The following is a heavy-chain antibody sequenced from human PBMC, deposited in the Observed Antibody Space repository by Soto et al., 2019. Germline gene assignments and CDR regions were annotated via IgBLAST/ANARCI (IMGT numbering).Heavy chain of an antibody. Sequence: SETLSLTCTVSGGSISSYYWSWIRQPPGKGLEWIGYIYYSGSTNYNPSLKSRVTISVDTSKNQFSLKLSSVTAADTAVYYCARGSITGTTRWFDPWGQGTLVTVSS. D-gene: IGHD1-7*01. CDR1: GGSISSYY. CDR3: ARGSITGTTRWFDP. CDR2: IYYSGST. V-gene: IGHV4-59*01. J-gene: IGHJ5*02.